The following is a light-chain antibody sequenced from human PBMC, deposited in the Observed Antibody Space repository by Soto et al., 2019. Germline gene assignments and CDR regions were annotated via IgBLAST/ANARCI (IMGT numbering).Light chain of an antibody. CDR2: SNK. Sequence: QSVLTQPPSASGTPGQRVTISCSGSSSNIGSNTVNWYQQFPGTAPKLLIYSNKQRPSGVPDRFSGSKSGTSASLAISGLQSEDEADYYCVAWDDSLNAWVFGGGTQLTVL. J-gene: IGLJ3*02. CDR1: SSNIGSNT. V-gene: IGLV1-44*01. CDR3: VAWDDSLNAWV.